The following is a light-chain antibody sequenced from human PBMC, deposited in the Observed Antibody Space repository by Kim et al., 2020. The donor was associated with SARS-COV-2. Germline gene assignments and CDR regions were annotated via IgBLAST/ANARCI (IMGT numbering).Light chain of an antibody. Sequence: EILMTQSPTTLSVSPGERATLSCRASQSIGTNLAWYQQKPGQAPRLLIFGASTRASGIPARFSGSGSGTEFTLTVSSLQSEDSALYFCQHYHIQPLTFGGGTKVDIK. CDR2: GAS. V-gene: IGKV3D-15*01. CDR1: QSIGTN. J-gene: IGKJ4*01. CDR3: QHYHIQPLT.